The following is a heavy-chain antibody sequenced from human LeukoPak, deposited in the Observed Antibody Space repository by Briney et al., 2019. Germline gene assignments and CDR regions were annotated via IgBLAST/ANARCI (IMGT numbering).Heavy chain of an antibody. V-gene: IGHV4-39*01. J-gene: IGHJ4*02. CDR3: ARPLAVAGMGGFDY. Sequence: KSSETLSLTCTGSGGSISSSSYYWGWTRQPPGKGLEWIGSICYSGSTHYNPSLNSRITISVGTSKTQFSLKLSSVTAADTAVYYCARPLAVAGMGGFDYWGQGTLVTVSS. D-gene: IGHD6-19*01. CDR2: ICYSGST. CDR1: GGSISSSSYY.